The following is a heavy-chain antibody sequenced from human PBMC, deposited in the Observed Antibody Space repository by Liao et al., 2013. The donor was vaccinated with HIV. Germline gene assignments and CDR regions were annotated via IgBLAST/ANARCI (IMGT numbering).Heavy chain of an antibody. J-gene: IGHJ4*02. Sequence: QVHLQQWGAGLVKPSETLSLTCAVYGGSFSGHYWSWIRQPPGKGLEWIGEINHSGSTNFNPSLKSRVTISLDTSKNQFSLNLTSVTAADTAIYYCAGASLQSYYDFWSGSHTKAQHFDCWGQGTLVTVSS. D-gene: IGHD3-3*01. CDR3: AGASLQSYYDFWSGSHTKAQHFDC. CDR2: INHSGST. CDR1: GGSFSGHY. V-gene: IGHV4-34*02.